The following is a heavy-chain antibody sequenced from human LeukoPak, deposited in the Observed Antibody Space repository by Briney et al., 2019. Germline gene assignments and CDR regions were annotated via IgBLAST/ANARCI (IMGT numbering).Heavy chain of an antibody. D-gene: IGHD3-16*02. CDR3: AASSGGVIALDAFDI. V-gene: IGHV4-59*01. Sequence: SETLSLTCTVSGGSISSYYWSWIRQPPGKGLEWIGYIYYSGSTNYNPSLKSRVTISVDTSKNQFPLKLSSVTAADTAVYYCAASSGGVIALDAFDIWGQGTMVTVSS. J-gene: IGHJ3*02. CDR1: GGSISSYY. CDR2: IYYSGST.